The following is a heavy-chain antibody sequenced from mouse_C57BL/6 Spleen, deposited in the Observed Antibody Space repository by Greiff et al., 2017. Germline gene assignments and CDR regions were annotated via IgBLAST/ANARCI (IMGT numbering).Heavy chain of an antibody. D-gene: IGHD2-10*01. CDR1: GFTFTDYY. Sequence: EVQVVESGGGLVQPGGSLSLSCAASGFTFTDYYMSWVRQPPGKALEWLGFIRNKANGYTTEYSASVKGRFTISRDNSQSILYLQMNALRAEDSATYYCARYTYSYAMDYWGQGTSVTVSS. V-gene: IGHV7-3*01. CDR3: ARYTYSYAMDY. J-gene: IGHJ4*01. CDR2: IRNKANGYTT.